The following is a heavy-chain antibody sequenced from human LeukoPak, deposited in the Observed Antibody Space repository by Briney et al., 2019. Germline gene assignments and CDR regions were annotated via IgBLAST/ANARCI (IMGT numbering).Heavy chain of an antibody. CDR3: AKDRGYYYDSSGYHDY. Sequence: PGGFLRLSCAASGFTFSSYWMHWVRQAPGKGLVWVSRINSDGSSTSYADSVKGRFTISRDNAKNTLYLQMNSLRAEDTAVYYCAKDRGYYYDSSGYHDYWGQGTLVTVSS. J-gene: IGHJ4*02. CDR1: GFTFSSYW. CDR2: INSDGSST. D-gene: IGHD3-22*01. V-gene: IGHV3-74*01.